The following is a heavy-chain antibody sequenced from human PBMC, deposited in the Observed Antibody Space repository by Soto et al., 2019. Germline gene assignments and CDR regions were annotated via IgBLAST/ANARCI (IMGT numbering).Heavy chain of an antibody. V-gene: IGHV3-23*01. D-gene: IGHD3-3*01. CDR3: AKDARITIFGVVIKYYFDY. CDR2: ISGSGGST. Sequence: EVQLLESGGGLVQPGGSLRLSCAASGFTFSSYAMSWVRQAPGKGLEWVSAISGSGGSTYYADSVKGRFTISRDNSKNTLYLQMNSLRAEDTAVYYRAKDARITIFGVVIKYYFDYWGQGTLVTVSS. J-gene: IGHJ4*02. CDR1: GFTFSSYA.